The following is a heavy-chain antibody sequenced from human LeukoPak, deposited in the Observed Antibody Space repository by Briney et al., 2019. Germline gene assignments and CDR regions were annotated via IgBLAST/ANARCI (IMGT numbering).Heavy chain of an antibody. CDR3: ARVTYSSSSMSLDAFDT. Sequence: SSETLSLTCTVSGGSISSYYWSWIRQPAGKGLEWIGRIYTSGSTNYNPSLNSRVTMSVDTSKNQFSLKLSSVTAADTAVYYCARVTYSSSSMSLDAFDTWGQGTMVTVSS. CDR1: GGSISSYY. CDR2: IYTSGST. D-gene: IGHD6-6*01. J-gene: IGHJ3*02. V-gene: IGHV4-4*07.